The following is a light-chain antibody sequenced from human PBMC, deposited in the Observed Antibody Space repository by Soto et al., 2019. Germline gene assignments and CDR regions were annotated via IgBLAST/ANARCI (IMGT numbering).Light chain of an antibody. CDR1: TGSVTSGHY. V-gene: IGLV7-43*01. CDR3: LLSYGAVRV. J-gene: IGLJ2*01. Sequence: QAVVTQEPSLTVSPGGTVTLTCASSTGSVTSGHYPNWFQQKPGQAPRALIYSTSNKHPWTPARFSGSLLGGKAALTLSGVQPEDEAKYYCLLSYGAVRVFGGGTKLTVL. CDR2: STS.